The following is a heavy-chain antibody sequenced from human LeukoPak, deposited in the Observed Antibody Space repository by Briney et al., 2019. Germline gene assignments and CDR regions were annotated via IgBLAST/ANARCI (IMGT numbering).Heavy chain of an antibody. CDR1: GFTFSSYW. CDR2: IKQDGSEK. CDR3: ARDKNYYGSSRYSHPLDY. J-gene: IGHJ4*02. V-gene: IGHV3-7*01. D-gene: IGHD3-22*01. Sequence: GGSLRLSCAASGFTFSSYWMSWVRQAPGKGLEWVANIKQDGSEKYYVDSVKGRFTISRDNAKNSLYLQMNSLRAEDTAVYYCARDKNYYGSSRYSHPLDYWGQGTLVTVSS.